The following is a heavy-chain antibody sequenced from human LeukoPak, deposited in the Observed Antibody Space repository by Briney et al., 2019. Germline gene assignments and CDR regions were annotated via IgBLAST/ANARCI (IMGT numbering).Heavy chain of an antibody. V-gene: IGHV3-21*01. J-gene: IGHJ5*02. CDR1: GFTFSSYS. CDR3: ASPPSHGSGSYS. Sequence: PGGSLRLSCAASGFTFSSYSMNWVRRAPGKGLEWVSSISSSSSYIYYADSVKGRFTISRDNAKNSLYLQMNSLRAEDTAVYYCASPPSHGSGSYSWGQGTLVTVSS. CDR2: ISSSSSYI. D-gene: IGHD3-10*01.